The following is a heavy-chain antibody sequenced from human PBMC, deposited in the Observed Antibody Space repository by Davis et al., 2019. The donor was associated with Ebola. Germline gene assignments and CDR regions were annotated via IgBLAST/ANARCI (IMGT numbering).Heavy chain of an antibody. J-gene: IGHJ5*02. CDR1: GGSISSYY. D-gene: IGHD6-19*01. CDR2: IYYSGST. V-gene: IGHV4-59*01. Sequence: MPSETLSLTCTVSGGSISSYYWSWIRQPPGKGLEWIGYIYYSGSTNYNPSLKSRVTISVDTSKNQFSLKLSSVTAADTAVYYCARDRAVAGTGWGWFDPWGQGTLVTVSS. CDR3: ARDRAVAGTGWGWFDP.